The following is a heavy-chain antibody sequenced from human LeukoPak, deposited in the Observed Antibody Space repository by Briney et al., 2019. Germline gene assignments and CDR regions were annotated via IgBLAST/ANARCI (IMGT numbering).Heavy chain of an antibody. CDR3: AKDLDSYGSLYYFDY. V-gene: IGHV3-30*18. Sequence: GRSLRLSCAASVFTFSSYCMHWVRQAPGKGLEWVAVISYDGSNKYYADSVKGRFTISRDNSKNTLYLQMNSLRAEDTAVYYCAKDLDSYGSLYYFDYWGQGTLVTVSS. D-gene: IGHD5-18*01. CDR1: VFTFSSYC. J-gene: IGHJ4*02. CDR2: ISYDGSNK.